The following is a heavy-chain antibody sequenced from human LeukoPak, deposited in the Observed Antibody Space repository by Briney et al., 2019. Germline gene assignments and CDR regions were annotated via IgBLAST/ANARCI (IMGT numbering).Heavy chain of an antibody. J-gene: IGHJ4*02. Sequence: PGGSLRLSCAASGFTLSSYWMHWVRQAPGKGLVWVSRINSDGSSTNYADSVKGRFTISRDNAKNTLYLQMNSLRAEDTAVYYCVREYPASFDYWGQGTLVTVSS. CDR1: GFTLSSYW. V-gene: IGHV3-74*01. CDR3: VREYPASFDY. CDR2: INSDGSST.